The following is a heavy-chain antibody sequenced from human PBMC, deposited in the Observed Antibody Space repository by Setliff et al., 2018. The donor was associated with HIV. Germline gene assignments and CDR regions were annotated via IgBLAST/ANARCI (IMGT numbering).Heavy chain of an antibody. CDR3: ARDRAHYYDSSGHMPFDI. J-gene: IGHJ3*02. V-gene: IGHV1-69*05. D-gene: IGHD3-22*01. CDR2: IIPIFGTA. Sequence: GASVKVSCKASGGTFSSYDISWVRQAPGQGLEWMGGIIPIFGTANYAQKFQGRVTITTDESTSTAYMELSSLRSEDTAVYYCARDRAHYYDSSGHMPFDIWGQGTMVTVSS. CDR1: GGTFSSYD.